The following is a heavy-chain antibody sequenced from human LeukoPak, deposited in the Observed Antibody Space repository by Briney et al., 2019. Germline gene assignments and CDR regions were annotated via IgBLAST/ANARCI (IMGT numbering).Heavy chain of an antibody. CDR3: ARDVAAARRGTTYCYYGMDV. CDR2: IWYDGSNK. J-gene: IGHJ6*02. Sequence: GGSLRLSCAASGFTFSSYGMHWVRQAPGKGLEWVAVIWYDGSNKYYADSVKGRFTISRDNSKNTLYLQMNSLRAEDTAVYYCARDVAAARRGTTYCYYGMDVWGQGTTVTVSS. D-gene: IGHD6-13*01. CDR1: GFTFSSYG. V-gene: IGHV3-33*01.